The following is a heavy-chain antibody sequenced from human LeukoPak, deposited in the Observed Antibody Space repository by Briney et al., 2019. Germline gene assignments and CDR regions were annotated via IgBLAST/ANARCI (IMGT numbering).Heavy chain of an antibody. Sequence: PGGSLRLSCAASGFTFSDYYMSWIRQAPGKGLEWVSYISSSGSTIYYADSVKGRFPISRDNAKNSLYLQMNSLRAEDTAVYYCARDRAFTAYTFDIWGQGTMVTVSS. CDR3: ARDRAFTAYTFDI. D-gene: IGHD3-16*01. J-gene: IGHJ3*02. V-gene: IGHV3-11*01. CDR1: GFTFSDYY. CDR2: ISSSGSTI.